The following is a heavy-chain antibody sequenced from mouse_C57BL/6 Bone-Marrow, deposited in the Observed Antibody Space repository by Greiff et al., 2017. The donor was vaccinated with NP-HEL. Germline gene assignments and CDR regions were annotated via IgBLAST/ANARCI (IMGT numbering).Heavy chain of an antibody. CDR3: AREQFPRNWYFDV. J-gene: IGHJ1*03. CDR1: GYTFTGYW. V-gene: IGHV1-9*01. Sequence: QVQLQQSGAELMKPGASVKLSCKATGYTFTGYWIEWVKQRPGHGLEWIGEILPGSGSTNYNEKFKGKATFTVDTSSNTAYMQLSSLTTEDSAIYYCAREQFPRNWYFDVWGTGTTVTVSS. D-gene: IGHD2-10*02. CDR2: ILPGSGST.